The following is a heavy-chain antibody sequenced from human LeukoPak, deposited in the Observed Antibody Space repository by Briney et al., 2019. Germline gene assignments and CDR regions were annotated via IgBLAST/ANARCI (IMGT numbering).Heavy chain of an antibody. CDR2: ISGSGGST. D-gene: IGHD3-3*01. CDR3: ATSPTYYDFWSGYYTVQWFDP. V-gene: IGHV3-23*01. J-gene: IGHJ5*02. Sequence: GGSLRLSCAASGFTFNSYEMDWVRQAPGKGLEWVSAISGSGGSTYYADSVKGRFTISRDNSKNTLYLQMNSLRAEDTAVYYCATSPTYYDFWSGYYTVQWFDPWGQGTLVTVSS. CDR1: GFTFNSYE.